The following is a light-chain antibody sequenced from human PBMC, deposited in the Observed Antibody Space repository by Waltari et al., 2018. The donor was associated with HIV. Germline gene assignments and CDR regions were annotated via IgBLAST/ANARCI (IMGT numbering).Light chain of an antibody. CDR2: DVT. CDR3: SSYISGSGLV. CDR1: SSDVGDYES. Sequence: QSALTQPASVSGSPRQSITISCTESSSDVGDYESVSSYQVHPDKAPRLILFDVTKRPAGISYRFSGSKSGITASLTISGLQSEDEADFYCSSYISGSGLVFGGGTKLTVL. J-gene: IGLJ2*01. V-gene: IGLV2-14*03.